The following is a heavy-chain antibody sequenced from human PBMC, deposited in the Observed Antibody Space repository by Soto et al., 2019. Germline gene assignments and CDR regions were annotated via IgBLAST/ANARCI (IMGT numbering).Heavy chain of an antibody. Sequence: SVKVSCKASGGILSSYGISWVRQAPGQGLEWMGGIIPIFDTTNYAQKFQGRATITADESTSTAYMELSSLGSEDTAVYYCARGGDCSTTSCPSMYYYYGMDVWGQGTTVTVSS. V-gene: IGHV1-69*13. CDR2: IIPIFDTT. D-gene: IGHD2-2*01. CDR3: ARGGDCSTTSCPSMYYYYGMDV. CDR1: GGILSSYG. J-gene: IGHJ6*02.